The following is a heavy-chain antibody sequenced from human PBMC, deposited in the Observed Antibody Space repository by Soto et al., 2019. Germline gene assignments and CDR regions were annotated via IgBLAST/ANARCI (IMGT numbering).Heavy chain of an antibody. D-gene: IGHD3-10*01. CDR3: ARVIRGAYYNSPLDT. J-gene: IGHJ5*02. CDR2: INPYSGGA. Sequence: ASVKVSCKASGYTFTGYFMHWVRQAPGQGLEWMGWINPYSGGADYAQSFQGRVTMTRDTSISTVYMELSRLRFDGTAVYYCARVIRGAYYNSPLDTWGQGTVVTVSS. V-gene: IGHV1-2*02. CDR1: GYTFTGYF.